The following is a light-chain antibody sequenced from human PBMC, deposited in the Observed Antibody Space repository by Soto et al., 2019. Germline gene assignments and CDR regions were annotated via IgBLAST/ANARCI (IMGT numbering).Light chain of an antibody. CDR1: QSVTSN. CDR3: QQYDNWPIT. Sequence: EIVLTQSPDTLAVSPGEVATLSCWASQSVTSNLAWYQQKRGQAPRLLIYAASTRATGVPARFSGSGSGTEFTLTISSPQSEDFAVYYCQQYDNWPITFGQGTRLEIK. J-gene: IGKJ5*01. V-gene: IGKV3D-15*01. CDR2: AAS.